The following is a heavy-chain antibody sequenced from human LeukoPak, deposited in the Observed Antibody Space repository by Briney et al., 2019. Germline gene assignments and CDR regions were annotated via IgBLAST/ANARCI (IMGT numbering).Heavy chain of an antibody. V-gene: IGHV3-21*01. J-gene: IGHJ4*02. CDR3: ARDGAGEQWLDRYFDY. D-gene: IGHD6-19*01. Sequence: GGSLRLSCAASGFTFSSYSMNWVRQAPGKGLEWVSSISSSSSYIYYADSVKGRFTISRDNAKNSLYLQMNSLRAEDTAVYYCARDGAGEQWLDRYFDYWGQGTLVTVSS. CDR2: ISSSSSYI. CDR1: GFTFSSYS.